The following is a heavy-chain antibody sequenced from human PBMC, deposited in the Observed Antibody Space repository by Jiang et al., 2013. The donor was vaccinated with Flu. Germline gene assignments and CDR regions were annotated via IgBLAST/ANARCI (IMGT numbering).Heavy chain of an antibody. D-gene: IGHD2-2*03. CDR3: ARHRSLDLVDY. CDR1: GGSISSYY. V-gene: IGHV4-59*08. J-gene: IGHJ4*02. CDR2: IYYSGST. Sequence: LLKPSETLSLTCTVSGGSISSYYWSWIRQPPGKGLEWIGYIYYSGSTNYNPSLKSRVTISVDTSKNQFSLKLSSVTAADTAVYYCARHRSLDLVDYWGQGTLVTVSS.